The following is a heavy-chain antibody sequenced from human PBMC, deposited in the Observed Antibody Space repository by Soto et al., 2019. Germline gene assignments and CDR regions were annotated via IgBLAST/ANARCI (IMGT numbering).Heavy chain of an antibody. D-gene: IGHD3-3*01. V-gene: IGHV5-10-1*01. Sequence: GESLKISCKGSGYSFTSYWISWVRQMPGKGLEWMGRIDPSDSYTNYSPSFQGHVTISADKSISTAYLQWSSLKASDTAMYYRAVGGSGNDFDYWGQGTLVTVSS. J-gene: IGHJ4*02. CDR1: GYSFTSYW. CDR2: IDPSDSYT. CDR3: AVGGSGNDFDY.